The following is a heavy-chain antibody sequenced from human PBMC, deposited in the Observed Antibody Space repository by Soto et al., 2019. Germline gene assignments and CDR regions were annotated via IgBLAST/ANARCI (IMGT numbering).Heavy chain of an antibody. Sequence: QVQLQESGPGLVKPSETLSLICTVSGGSISHHYWXXXRXXXXXXXEWIGRMYVTGTTNYNPSLKNRVSMSIDTSKNQFSLKLSSVTAADTAVYYCARDGGYTGYEEGNPFDIWGQGTMVTVSS. CDR2: MYVTGTT. V-gene: IGHV4-4*07. CDR1: GGSISHHY. D-gene: IGHD5-12*01. J-gene: IGHJ3*02. CDR3: ARDGGYTGYEEGNPFDI.